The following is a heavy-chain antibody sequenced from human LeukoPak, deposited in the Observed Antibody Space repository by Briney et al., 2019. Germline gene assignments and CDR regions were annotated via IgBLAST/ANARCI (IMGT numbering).Heavy chain of an antibody. J-gene: IGHJ4*02. V-gene: IGHV3-9*01. Sequence: PGGSLRLSCAASGFTFDDYAMHWVRQAPGKGLGWVSGISWKSGSIGYADSVKGRFTISRDNAKNSLYLQMSSLRTEDTALYYCAKDYGIAVAGRLDYWGQGTLVTVSS. CDR2: ISWKSGSI. CDR3: AKDYGIAVAGRLDY. D-gene: IGHD6-19*01. CDR1: GFTFDDYA.